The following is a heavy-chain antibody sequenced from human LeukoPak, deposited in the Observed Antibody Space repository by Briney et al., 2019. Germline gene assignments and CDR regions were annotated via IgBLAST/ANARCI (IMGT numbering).Heavy chain of an antibody. J-gene: IGHJ5*01. V-gene: IGHV3-23*01. CDR1: GFTFNNYA. D-gene: IGHD2-2*01. CDR2: ISASGGTT. CDR3: AKEPREYCSSTSCPNWFDS. Sequence: GGSLRLSCAASGFTFNNYAMSWVRQAPGKGLEWVSAISASGGTTYYADSVKGRFTISRDNSENTLFLQMNSLRAEDTAVYYCAKEPREYCSSTSCPNWFDSWGQGTLVTVSS.